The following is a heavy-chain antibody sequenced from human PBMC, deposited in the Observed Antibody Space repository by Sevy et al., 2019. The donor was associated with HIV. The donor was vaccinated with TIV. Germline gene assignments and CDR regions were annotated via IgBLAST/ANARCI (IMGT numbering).Heavy chain of an antibody. CDR1: GFTFSKYW. CDR3: ARDNGGSAWAGDIFDC. J-gene: IGHJ4*02. D-gene: IGHD6-19*01. CDR2: INNNGSGI. Sequence: GGSLRLSCAASGFTFSKYWMHWVRQAPGEGLVWLSRINNNGSGITYADSVKGRFTISRDNAKNMLYLQMNSLRAEDTAVYYCARDNGGSAWAGDIFDCWGQGTLVTVSS. V-gene: IGHV3-74*03.